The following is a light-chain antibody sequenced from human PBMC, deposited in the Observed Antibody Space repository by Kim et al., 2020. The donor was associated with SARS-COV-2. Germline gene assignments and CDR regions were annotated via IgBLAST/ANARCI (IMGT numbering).Light chain of an antibody. V-gene: IGLV4-69*01. Sequence: ASVKLTCTLSSGHSSYAIAWHKQQPEKGPRYLMKLNSDGSHSKGDGIPDRFSGSSSGAGRYLTISSLQSEGEADYYCQTWGTGSWVFGGGTQLTVL. CDR2: LNSDGSH. J-gene: IGLJ3*02. CDR1: SGHSSYA. CDR3: QTWGTGSWV.